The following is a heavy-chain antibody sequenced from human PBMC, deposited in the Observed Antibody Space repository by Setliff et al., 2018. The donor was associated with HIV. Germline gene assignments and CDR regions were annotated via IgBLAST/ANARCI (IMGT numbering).Heavy chain of an antibody. Sequence: GGSLRLSCTASAFTFNKYAMAWVRQAPGKGLEWVSVISDTGDYIYYADSVKGRFTISRDNSADTVYLQMTGLRVEDTAVYFCAKDPPGFSHFLDYWGQGAVVTVSS. V-gene: IGHV3-23*01. CDR2: ISDTGDYI. J-gene: IGHJ4*02. CDR3: AKDPPGFSHFLDY. CDR1: AFTFNKYA.